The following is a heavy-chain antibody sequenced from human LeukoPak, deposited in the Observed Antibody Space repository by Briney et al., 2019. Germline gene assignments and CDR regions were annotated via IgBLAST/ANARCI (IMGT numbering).Heavy chain of an antibody. Sequence: GGSLRLSCAASGFTFSSYAMSWVRQAPGKGLEWVSAISGSGGSTYYADSVKGRFTISRDNSKNTLYLQMNSLRAEDTAVYYCAKGRDYEFAGPRDYWGQGTLVTVSS. CDR1: GFTFSSYA. V-gene: IGHV3-23*01. CDR2: ISGSGGST. D-gene: IGHD4-17*01. J-gene: IGHJ4*02. CDR3: AKGRDYEFAGPRDY.